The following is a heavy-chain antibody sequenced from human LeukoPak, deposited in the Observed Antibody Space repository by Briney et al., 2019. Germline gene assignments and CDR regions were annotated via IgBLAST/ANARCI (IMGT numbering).Heavy chain of an antibody. D-gene: IGHD3-10*01. CDR2: ISYDGSNK. V-gene: IGHV3-30-3*01. J-gene: IGHJ6*02. CDR3: ARDPPWYYGSGSPYGMDV. CDR1: RFTFSSYA. Sequence: GGSLRLSCAASRFTFSSYAMHWVRQAPGKGLEWVAVISYDGSNKYYADSVKGRFTISRDNSKNTLYLQMNSLRAEDTAVYYCARDPPWYYGSGSPYGMDVWGQGATVTVSS.